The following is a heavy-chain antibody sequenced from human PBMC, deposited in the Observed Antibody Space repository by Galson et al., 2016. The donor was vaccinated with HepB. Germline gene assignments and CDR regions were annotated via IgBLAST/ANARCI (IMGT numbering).Heavy chain of an antibody. CDR2: IATFGDT. V-gene: IGHV3-13*04. J-gene: IGHJ3*02. D-gene: IGHD3-10*01. Sequence: SLRLSCAASGFAFNTYDMHWVRQVIGEGLEWVAAIATFGDTYYPGSVRGRFTISREDVKKSLYLQMNSLRAGATAVYYCARRAPSGAFDIWGQGTLVTVSS. CDR1: GFAFNTYD. CDR3: ARRAPSGAFDI.